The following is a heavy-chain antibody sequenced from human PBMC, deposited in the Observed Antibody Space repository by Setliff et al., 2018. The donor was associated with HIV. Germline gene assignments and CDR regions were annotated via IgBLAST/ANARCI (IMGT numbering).Heavy chain of an antibody. CDR3: ARGLGGYCSSVSCYEADH. Sequence: KTSETLSLTCAVSGDSINRGYYWAWIRQPPGKGPEWIGSIYYNGSTYYNSSLQSRVTISLDTSKNQFSLKLTSVTAADTAVYYCARGLGGYCSSVSCYEADHWGQGTLVTVSS. CDR1: GDSINRGYY. D-gene: IGHD2-2*01. V-gene: IGHV4-38-2*01. J-gene: IGHJ5*02. CDR2: IYYNGST.